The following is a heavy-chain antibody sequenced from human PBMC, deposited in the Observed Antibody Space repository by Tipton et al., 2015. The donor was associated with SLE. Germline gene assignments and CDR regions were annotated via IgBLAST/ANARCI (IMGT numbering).Heavy chain of an antibody. CDR3: AKEGMAGRLDY. V-gene: IGHV3-21*04. CDR1: GFTFSSYS. CDR2: IDSSVNYI. J-gene: IGHJ4*02. D-gene: IGHD5-24*01. Sequence: SLRLSCAASGFTFSSYSMNWVRQAPGEGLEWVSSIDSSVNYIYYADSLKGRFTISRDNSKNTLYLQMNSLRAEDTAVYYCAKEGMAGRLDYWGQGTLVTVSS.